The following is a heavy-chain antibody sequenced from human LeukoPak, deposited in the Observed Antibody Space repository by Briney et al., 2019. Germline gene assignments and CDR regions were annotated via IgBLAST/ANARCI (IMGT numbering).Heavy chain of an antibody. V-gene: IGHV1-69*04. Sequence: ASVKVSCKASGGTFSSYAISWVRQAPGQGLEWMGRIIPILGIANYAQKFQGRVTITANKSTSTAHMELSSLRSEDTAVYYCAREGTGYCSSTSCRSPGNWFDPWGQGTLVTVSS. J-gene: IGHJ5*02. CDR1: GGTFSSYA. CDR3: AREGTGYCSSTSCRSPGNWFDP. D-gene: IGHD2-2*03. CDR2: IIPILGIA.